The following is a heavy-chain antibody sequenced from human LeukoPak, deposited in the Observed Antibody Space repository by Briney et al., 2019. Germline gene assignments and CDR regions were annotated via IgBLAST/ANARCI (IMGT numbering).Heavy chain of an antibody. CDR3: ARDPGLGYCSGGSCYWYDY. D-gene: IGHD2-15*01. V-gene: IGHV1-2*02. Sequence: ASVKVSCKASGYTFTGYYMHWVRQAPGQGLEWMGWINPNSGGTNYAQKFQGRVTMTRDTSISTAYMELSRLRSDDTAVYYCARDPGLGYCSGGSCYWYDYWGQGTLVTVSS. CDR2: INPNSGGT. J-gene: IGHJ4*02. CDR1: GYTFTGYY.